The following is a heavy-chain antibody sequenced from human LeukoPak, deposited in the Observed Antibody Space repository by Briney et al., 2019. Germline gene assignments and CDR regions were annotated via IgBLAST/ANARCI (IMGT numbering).Heavy chain of an antibody. CDR3: ARWGDTWTEDY. CDR2: IYYSGST. V-gene: IGHV4-59*01. Sequence: SETLSLTCTVSGGSISSYYWSWIRQPPGKGLEWIGYIYYSGSTNYNPSLKSRVTISVDTSKNQFSLKLSSVTAADTAVHYCARWGDTWTEDYGGQGTLVTVSS. CDR1: GGSISSYY. D-gene: IGHD3-16*01. J-gene: IGHJ4*02.